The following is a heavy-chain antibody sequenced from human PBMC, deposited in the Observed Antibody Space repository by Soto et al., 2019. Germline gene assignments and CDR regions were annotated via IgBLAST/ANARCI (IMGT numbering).Heavy chain of an antibody. CDR2: ISGSGGST. CDR3: AKSHSDRYYYYYYMDV. Sequence: GGSLRLSCAASGFTFSSYAMSWVRQAPGKGLEWVSAISGSGGSTYYADSVKGRFTISRDNSKNTLYLQMNSLRAEDTAVYYCAKSHSDRYYYYYYMDVWGKGTTVTVSS. V-gene: IGHV3-23*01. J-gene: IGHJ6*03. CDR1: GFTFSSYA.